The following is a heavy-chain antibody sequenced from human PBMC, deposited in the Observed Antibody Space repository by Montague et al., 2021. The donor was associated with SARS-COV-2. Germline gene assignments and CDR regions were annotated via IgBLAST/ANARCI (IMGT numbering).Heavy chain of an antibody. CDR3: ARDRFDFGAGRQGTIDF. V-gene: IGHV4-4*07. Sequence: SETLSLTCSVSGDSITNHYWSWIRQPAGKGLEWIGRMHFTGKTNFSPFFSSRLTMSADTSMNQFSLKLTSVTAADTAMYFCARDRFDFGAGRQGTIDFWGQGTLVTVSS. D-gene: IGHD3-10*01. CDR1: GDSITNHY. CDR2: MHFTGKT. J-gene: IGHJ4*02.